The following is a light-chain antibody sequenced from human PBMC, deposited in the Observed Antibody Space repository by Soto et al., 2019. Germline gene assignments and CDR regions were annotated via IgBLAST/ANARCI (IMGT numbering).Light chain of an antibody. CDR1: RSISDW. CDR2: DAS. J-gene: IGKJ1*01. V-gene: IGKV1-5*01. CDR3: LQYSSHSWT. Sequence: DIQMTQSPSTLSPSVGDRVTITCRASRSISDWLAWYQQKPGKAPKLLIFDASSLKSGVPSRFSGSGSGTKFTLTISELQPDDVATYYCLQYSSHSWTFGQGTKVEIK.